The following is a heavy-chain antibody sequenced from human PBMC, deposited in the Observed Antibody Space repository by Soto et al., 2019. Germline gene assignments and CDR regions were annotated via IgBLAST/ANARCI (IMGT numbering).Heavy chain of an antibody. CDR1: GFTFTSNS. Sequence: EVQLVESGGGLVQPGGSLRLSCAASGFTFTSNSMNWVRQAPGKGLEWISYITSSSSTIYYADSVKGRFTISRDNAKNSLYLQMNSLGDDDTAVYYCARGRVGTAYFDYWGQGALVTVSS. CDR3: ARGRVGTAYFDY. CDR2: ITSSSSTI. V-gene: IGHV3-48*02. D-gene: IGHD2-21*02. J-gene: IGHJ4*02.